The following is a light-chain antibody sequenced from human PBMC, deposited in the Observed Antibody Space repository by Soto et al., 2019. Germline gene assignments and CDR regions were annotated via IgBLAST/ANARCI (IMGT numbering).Light chain of an antibody. V-gene: IGKV3-11*01. CDR3: QQRSNWPPVIT. Sequence: EIVLTQSPATLSLSPGERATLSCRASQSFSSYLAWYQQKPGQAPRLLIYDASKRATGIPARFSGRGSGTDVTLTINSLEPEDFAVYYCQQRSNWPPVITFGQGTRLEIK. CDR1: QSFSSY. J-gene: IGKJ5*01. CDR2: DAS.